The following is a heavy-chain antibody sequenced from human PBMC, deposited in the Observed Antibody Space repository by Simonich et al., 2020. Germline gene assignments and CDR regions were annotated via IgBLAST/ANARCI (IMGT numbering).Heavy chain of an antibody. D-gene: IGHD3-10*01. CDR1: GFTFSSYS. Sequence: GGGLVKPGGSLRLSCAASGFTFSSYSMNWVRQDPGKGREWVSSISSSSSYIYYADSVKGRFTISRDNAKNSLYLQMNSLRAEDTAVYYCARDTSYYGSGSYYFDYWGQGTLVTVSS. CDR2: ISSSSSYI. J-gene: IGHJ4*02. V-gene: IGHV3-21*01. CDR3: ARDTSYYGSGSYYFDY.